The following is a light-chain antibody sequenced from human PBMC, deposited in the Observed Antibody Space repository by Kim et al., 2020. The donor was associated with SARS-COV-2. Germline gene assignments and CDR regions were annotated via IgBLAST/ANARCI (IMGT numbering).Light chain of an antibody. CDR2: RTS. CDR1: ESLSGDY. V-gene: IGKV3-20*01. Sequence: SPGERATRSCRASESLSGDYLAWYQQKPGQAPSLLIYRTSTRAAGIPDRFSGRGSGTDFTLTISRLEPEDFAVYYCQQYSISPRTFGQGTKVDIK. J-gene: IGKJ1*01. CDR3: QQYSISPRT.